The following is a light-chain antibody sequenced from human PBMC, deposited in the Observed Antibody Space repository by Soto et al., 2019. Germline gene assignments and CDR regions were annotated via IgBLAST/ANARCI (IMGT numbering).Light chain of an antibody. V-gene: IGKV3-15*01. CDR1: QSVSTN. CDR3: QQYDNGPRK. Sequence: EIVMTQSPATLSVSPGERATLSCRASQSVSTNLVWYQQKPGQAPRLLIYGASTRATGFPARFSGSGSGTDFTLTISSLQSEEFAVYYCQQYDNGPRKFGQGTKVDIK. CDR2: GAS. J-gene: IGKJ1*01.